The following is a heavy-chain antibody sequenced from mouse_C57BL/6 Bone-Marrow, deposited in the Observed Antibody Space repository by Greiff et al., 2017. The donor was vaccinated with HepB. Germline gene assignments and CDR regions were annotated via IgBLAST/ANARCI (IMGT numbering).Heavy chain of an antibody. Sequence: EVQLQQSGPGLVKPSQSLSLTCSVTGYSITSGYYWNWIRQFPGNKLEWMGYISYDGSNNYNPSLKNRISITRDTSKNQFFLKLNSVTTEDTATYYCAREGVYYYGSSYHYYAMDYWGQGTSVTVSS. CDR3: AREGVYYYGSSYHYYAMDY. V-gene: IGHV3-6*01. CDR2: ISYDGSN. CDR1: GYSITSGYY. D-gene: IGHD1-1*01. J-gene: IGHJ4*01.